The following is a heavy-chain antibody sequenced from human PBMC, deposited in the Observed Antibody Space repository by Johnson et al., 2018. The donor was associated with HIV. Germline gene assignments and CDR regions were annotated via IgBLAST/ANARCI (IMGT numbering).Heavy chain of an antibody. Sequence: SLLLSFSSSFFPFSSSSLRLFLHSPFHFLSCFSSLSSSGSTIYYADSVKGRFTISRDNAKNSLYLQINSLRAEDTAVYYCARGGDGYKSRFREPFGAFDFWGQGTMVTFSS. CDR2: LSSSGSTI. J-gene: IGHJ3*01. D-gene: IGHD5-24*01. CDR1: FFPFSSSS. CDR3: ARGGDGYKSRFREPFGAFDF. V-gene: IGHV3-11*04.